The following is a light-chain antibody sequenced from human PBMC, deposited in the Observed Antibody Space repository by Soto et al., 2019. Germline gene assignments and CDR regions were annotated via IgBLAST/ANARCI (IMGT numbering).Light chain of an antibody. J-gene: IGKJ1*01. V-gene: IGKV1-5*01. CDR3: LQHNSYPWT. CDR2: DAS. CDR1: QSISSS. Sequence: DIQMTQSPSTLSASVGDRVTITCRASQSISSSLAWYQQKPGKAPTLLIYDASSLESGVPSRFSGSGSGTEFTLTISSLQPEDFATYYCLQHNSYPWTFGQGTKVDIK.